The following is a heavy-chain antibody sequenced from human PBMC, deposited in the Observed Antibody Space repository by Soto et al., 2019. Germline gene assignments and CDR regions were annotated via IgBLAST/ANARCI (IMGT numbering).Heavy chain of an antibody. CDR2: IASGSRKP. CDR1: GILFSPYA. D-gene: IGHD2-2*03. Sequence: VQLLESGGGLAHPGGSLRVSCTASGILFSPYAITWVRQAPGKGLEWVAAIASGSRKPFYGKSVEGRFVVSRDDSRDVVYLQMNSLGVDDTSIFYFALEYKLDMSPSARQVAVDLWGQGTMVSISS. J-gene: IGHJ3*01. CDR3: ALEYKLDMSPSARQVAVDL. V-gene: IGHV3-23*05.